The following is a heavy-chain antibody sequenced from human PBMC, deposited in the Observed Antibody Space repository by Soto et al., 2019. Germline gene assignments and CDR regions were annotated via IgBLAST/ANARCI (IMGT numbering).Heavy chain of an antibody. V-gene: IGHV6-1*01. CDR3: AREGDRSNPTENWFDP. Sequence: SQTLSLTCAISGDSVSSNSAAWNWIRQSPSRGLEWLGRTYYRSKWYNDYAVSVKSRITINPDKSKNQFSLQLNSVTPEDTAVYYCAREGDRSNPTENWFDPWGQGNLVTVSS. CDR1: GDSVSSNSAA. J-gene: IGHJ5*02. D-gene: IGHD2-15*01. CDR2: TYYRSKWYN.